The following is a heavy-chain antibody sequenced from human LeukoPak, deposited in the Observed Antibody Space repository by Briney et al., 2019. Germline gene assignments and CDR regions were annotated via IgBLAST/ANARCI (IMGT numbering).Heavy chain of an antibody. CDR3: ARDPAAAGSVWLDH. CDR1: GFTFSSYS. D-gene: IGHD6-13*01. Sequence: GGSLRLSCAASGFTFSSYSMNWVRQAPGKGLEWVSSITTRSSYIYYADSVKGRFNISRDGAKSSLYLQMSSLRAEDTAVYYCARDPAAAGSVWLDHWGQGILVTVSS. V-gene: IGHV3-21*01. CDR2: ITTRSSYI. J-gene: IGHJ5*02.